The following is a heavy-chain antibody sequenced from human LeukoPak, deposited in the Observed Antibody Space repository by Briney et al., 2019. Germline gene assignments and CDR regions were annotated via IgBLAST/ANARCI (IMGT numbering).Heavy chain of an antibody. D-gene: IGHD3-3*01. CDR1: GFTFSSYW. J-gene: IGHJ5*02. CDR3: ARVETRGWRFLDLSMEGNWFDP. Sequence: GGSLRLSCAASGFTFSSYWMSWVRQAPGKGLEWVANIKQDGSEKYYVDSVKGRFTISRDNAKNSLYLQMNSLRAEDTAVYYCARVETRGWRFLDLSMEGNWFDPWGQGTLVTVSS. V-gene: IGHV3-7*01. CDR2: IKQDGSEK.